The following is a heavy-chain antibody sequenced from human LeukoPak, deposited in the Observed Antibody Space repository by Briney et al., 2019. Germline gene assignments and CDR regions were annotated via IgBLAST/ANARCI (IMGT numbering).Heavy chain of an antibody. J-gene: IGHJ4*02. D-gene: IGHD1-1*01. CDR2: ISGSGGST. CDR1: GFTFSSYA. CDR3: ARRGTPGDY. V-gene: IGHV3-23*01. Sequence: GALRLSCAASGFTFSSYAMSWVRQAPGKGLEWVSAISGSGGSTYYAGSVKGRFTISRDNSKNTLYLQMNSLRAEDTAVYYCARRGTPGDYWGQGTLVTVSS.